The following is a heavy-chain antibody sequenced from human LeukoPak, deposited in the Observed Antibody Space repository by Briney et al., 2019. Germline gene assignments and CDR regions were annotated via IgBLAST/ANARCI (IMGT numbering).Heavy chain of an antibody. CDR2: IYTSGST. CDR1: GGSISSYY. D-gene: IGHD6-6*01. V-gene: IGHV4-4*07. Sequence: SETLSLTCTVSGGSISSYYWSWIRQPAGKGLEWIGRIYTSGSTNYNPSLKSRVTMSVDTSKNQFSLKLSPVTAADTAVYYCARDSEYSSSSPFDYWGQGTLVTVSS. J-gene: IGHJ4*02. CDR3: ARDSEYSSSSPFDY.